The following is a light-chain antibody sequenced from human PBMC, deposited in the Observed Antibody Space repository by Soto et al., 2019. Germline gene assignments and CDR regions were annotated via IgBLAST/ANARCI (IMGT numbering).Light chain of an antibody. CDR3: QQSNNWPPVT. Sequence: EIVITQSPATLSVSTGETATLSCRASQSLAGNLAWDQQKPVQPPRLLIYGVSTRATGVPARFSGSGSETDFSLTISSLQIEDFALYYCQQSNNWPPVTFGGGTKLDIK. J-gene: IGKJ4*01. V-gene: IGKV3-15*01. CDR1: QSLAGN. CDR2: GVS.